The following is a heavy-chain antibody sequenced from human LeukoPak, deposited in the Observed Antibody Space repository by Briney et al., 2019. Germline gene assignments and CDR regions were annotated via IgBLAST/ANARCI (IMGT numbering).Heavy chain of an antibody. V-gene: IGHV4-59*01. D-gene: IGHD1-1*01. CDR3: ARGGTLAGFDP. J-gene: IGHJ5*02. CDR2: IYYSGST. CDR1: GGSISSYY. Sequence: SETLFLTCTVSGGSISSYYWSWIRQPPGKGLEWIGYIYYSGSTNYNPSLKSRVTISVDTSKNQFSLKLSSVTAADTAVYYCARGGTLAGFDPWGQGTLVTVSS.